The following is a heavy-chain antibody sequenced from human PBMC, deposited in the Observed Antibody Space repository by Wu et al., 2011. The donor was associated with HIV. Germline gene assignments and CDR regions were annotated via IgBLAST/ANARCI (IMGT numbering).Heavy chain of an antibody. D-gene: IGHD3-10*01. CDR1: GGTFSSYA. Sequence: QVQLVQSGAEVKKPGSSVKVSCKASGGTFSSYAVSWVRQAPGQGLEWMGGIIPIFGAANYAQKFKGRLTITTDEPTRTAYMQLSSLRSDDTAVYYCARARGGNRPYYYGMDVWGQGTTVSVSS. J-gene: IGHJ6*02. V-gene: IGHV1-69*05. CDR3: ARARGGNRPYYYGMDV. CDR2: IIPIFGAA.